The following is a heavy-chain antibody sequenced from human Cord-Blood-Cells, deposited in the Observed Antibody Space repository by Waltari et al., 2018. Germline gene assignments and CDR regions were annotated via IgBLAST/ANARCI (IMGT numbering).Heavy chain of an antibody. J-gene: IGHJ6*02. CDR2: ISGSGGST. Sequence: EVQLVESGGGLVQPGGYLRLSCAASGFNFSSYAMSWVRQAQGKGLEWVSTISGSGGSTYYADSVKGRFTISRDNSKNTLYLQMNSLRAEDTAVYYCAKDTDIVVVVAAIPVGGMDVWGQGTTVTVSS. CDR3: AKDTDIVVVVAAIPVGGMDV. CDR1: GFNFSSYA. V-gene: IGHV3-23*04. D-gene: IGHD2-15*01.